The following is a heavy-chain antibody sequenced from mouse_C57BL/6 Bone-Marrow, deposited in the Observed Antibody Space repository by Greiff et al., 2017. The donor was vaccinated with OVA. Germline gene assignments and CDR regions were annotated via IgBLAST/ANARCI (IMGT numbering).Heavy chain of an antibody. CDR1: GYTFTDYY. D-gene: IGHD2-4*01. CDR3: ARGNDYHYYAMDY. J-gene: IGHJ4*01. Sequence: VQLQQSGPELVKPGASVKISCKASGYTFTDYYMNWVKQSHGKSLEWIGDINPNNGGTSYNQKFKGKATLTVDKSSSTAYMELRSLTSEDSAVYYCARGNDYHYYAMDYWGQGTSVTVSS. CDR2: INPNNGGT. V-gene: IGHV1-26*01.